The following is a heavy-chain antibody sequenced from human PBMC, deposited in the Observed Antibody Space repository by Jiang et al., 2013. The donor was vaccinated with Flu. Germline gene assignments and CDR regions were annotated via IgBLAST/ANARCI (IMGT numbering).Heavy chain of an antibody. J-gene: IGHJ5*02. CDR1: GGSFGNYA. Sequence: GAEVKKPGSSVKVSCKASGGSFGNYAISWVRQAPGQGLEWMGVILPIFGTPDYAQKFQGRLTITADGSTSTAYMELSSLTSEDTAVYYCARGGNSGSRFDPWGQG. D-gene: IGHD4-23*01. V-gene: IGHV1-69*13. CDR2: ILPIFGTP. CDR3: ARGGNSGSRFDP.